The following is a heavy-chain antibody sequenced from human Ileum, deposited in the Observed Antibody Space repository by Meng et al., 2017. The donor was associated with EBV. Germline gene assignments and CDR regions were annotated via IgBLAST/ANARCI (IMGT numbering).Heavy chain of an antibody. D-gene: IGHD3-22*01. Sequence: QVQLVQSGTEGKKPGASGKVSCKASGYTFTSHFMHWVRQAPGQGLEWMGVIIPNGDSSIYAQKFQDRVTLTRDLPTNTDYMELTSLGSEDTATYYCARDVSDSSKAWWLDTWGQGTLVTVSS. CDR2: IIPNGDSS. J-gene: IGHJ5*02. CDR1: GYTFTSHF. CDR3: ARDVSDSSKAWWLDT. V-gene: IGHV1-46*01.